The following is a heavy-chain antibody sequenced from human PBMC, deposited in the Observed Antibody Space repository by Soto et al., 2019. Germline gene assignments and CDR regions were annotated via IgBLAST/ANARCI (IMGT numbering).Heavy chain of an antibody. Sequence: QITLKESGPTLVKPTQTLTLTCTFSGFSLSTSGVGVGWIRQPPGKALEWLALIYWNDDKRYRPSLKSRLTITKDTSKNQVVLTMTNMDPVDTATSYCAQQWVSCSGGSCYSVFDYWGQGTLVTVSS. V-gene: IGHV2-5*01. CDR3: AQQWVSCSGGSCYSVFDY. J-gene: IGHJ4*02. D-gene: IGHD2-15*01. CDR2: IYWNDDK. CDR1: GFSLSTSGVG.